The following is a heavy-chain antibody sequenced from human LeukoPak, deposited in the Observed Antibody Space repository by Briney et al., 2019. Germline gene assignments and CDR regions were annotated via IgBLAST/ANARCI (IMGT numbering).Heavy chain of an antibody. D-gene: IGHD6-13*01. Sequence: ASVKVSCKAPGYTFTSYGISWVRQAPGQGLEWMGWISAYNGNTNYAQKLQGRVTMPTHTSTSTAYMDLRSLSSDDTAVYYCARVLAAAGTIWFDPWGQGTLVTVSS. CDR3: ARVLAAAGTIWFDP. V-gene: IGHV1-18*01. CDR1: GYTFTSYG. J-gene: IGHJ5*02. CDR2: ISAYNGNT.